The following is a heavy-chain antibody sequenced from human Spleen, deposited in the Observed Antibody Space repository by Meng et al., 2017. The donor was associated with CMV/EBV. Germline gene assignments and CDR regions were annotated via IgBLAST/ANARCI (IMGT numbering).Heavy chain of an antibody. CDR1: GYKFDIYG. Sequence: QFQLVQSGPELRRPGASVEGSCKASGYKFDIYGITWVRQAPGQGHEWVGWVGAENGETNYGQKFQGRVTVTADTFTKTAYMEMRSLRSDDLAIYYCARTGAAVTTNFDFWGQGTLVTVSS. CDR2: VGAENGET. D-gene: IGHD4-17*01. V-gene: IGHV1-18*03. J-gene: IGHJ4*02. CDR3: ARTGAAVTTNFDF.